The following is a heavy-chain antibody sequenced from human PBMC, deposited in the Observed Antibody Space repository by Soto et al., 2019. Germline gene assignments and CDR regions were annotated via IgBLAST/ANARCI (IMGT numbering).Heavy chain of an antibody. V-gene: IGHV3-23*01. J-gene: IGHJ5*02. CDR3: ERVTSFQRGWFDP. Sequence: EVQLLESGGGLVQPGGSLRLSCAASGFTFSTFGMSWVRQAPGKGLEWVSTISGSGDNTYYADSVKGRFTISRDNSKNTLYLQMNSLRAEDTAVYYCERVTSFQRGWFDPWGKGTLVTVSS. CDR2: ISGSGDNT. D-gene: IGHD3-10*01. CDR1: GFTFSTFG.